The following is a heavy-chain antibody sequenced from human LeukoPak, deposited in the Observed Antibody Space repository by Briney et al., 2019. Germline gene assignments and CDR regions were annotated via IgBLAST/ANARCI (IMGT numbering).Heavy chain of an antibody. CDR3: VRDGSSWGNFDY. J-gene: IGHJ4*02. D-gene: IGHD7-27*01. CDR2: LNSSSSVI. Sequence: GPLRLSFAASGFPFSTYAMDWVRTAPGKGLEWVSYLNSSSSVIYHADSVKGRFTISRDNARNSLYLQMNSLRTEDTAVYYCVRDGSSWGNFDYWGQGTLVSVSS. V-gene: IGHV3-48*01. CDR1: GFPFSTYA.